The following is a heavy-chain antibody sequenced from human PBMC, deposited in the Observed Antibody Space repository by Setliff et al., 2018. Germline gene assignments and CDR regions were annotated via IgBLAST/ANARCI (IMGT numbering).Heavy chain of an antibody. Sequence: PGGSLRLSCAASGFTFGFYAMSWVRQAPGKGLEWVAAVSFDGRNKYYEDSVKGRFTISRDDSKNTLYLQMNSLRPEDTAVYYCAKDSLSGWSAVDYWGQGTLVTVSS. V-gene: IGHV3-30*18. J-gene: IGHJ4*02. CDR3: AKDSLSGWSAVDY. CDR1: GFTFGFYA. CDR2: VSFDGRNK. D-gene: IGHD6-19*01.